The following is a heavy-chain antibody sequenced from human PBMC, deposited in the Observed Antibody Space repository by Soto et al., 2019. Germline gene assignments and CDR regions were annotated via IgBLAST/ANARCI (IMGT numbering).Heavy chain of an antibody. D-gene: IGHD2-15*01. CDR2: IWYHGIDK. CDR3: ATGFLGLCTGGNCPLDY. Sequence: QVQLVESGGGVVQPERSLRLSCAASGFTFSRQAMHWVRQAPGRGLEWVAVIWYHGIDKYYADSVKGRFTISRDNSKNTVYLQMNRLRGEDTAVYYCATGFLGLCTGGNCPLDYWGKGTLVTVSS. J-gene: IGHJ4*02. V-gene: IGHV3-33*01. CDR1: GFTFSRQA.